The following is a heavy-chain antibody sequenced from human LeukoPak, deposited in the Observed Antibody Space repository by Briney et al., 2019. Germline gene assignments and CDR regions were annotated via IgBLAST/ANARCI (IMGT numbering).Heavy chain of an antibody. J-gene: IGHJ4*02. CDR3: ARGEMIFDF. CDR1: GGSFSGYY. Sequence: SSETLSLTCAVYGGSFSGYYWTWIRQPPGKGLEWIGYIYYSGSTNYNPSLKSRVTISVDTSKSQFSLKLSSVTAADTAVYYCARGEMIFDFWGQGTLVTVSS. V-gene: IGHV4-59*01. D-gene: IGHD5-24*01. CDR2: IYYSGST.